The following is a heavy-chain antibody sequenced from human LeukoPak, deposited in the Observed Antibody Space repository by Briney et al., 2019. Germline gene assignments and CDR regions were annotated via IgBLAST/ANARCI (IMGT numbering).Heavy chain of an antibody. D-gene: IGHD4-17*01. CDR1: GGSIGSYY. CDR3: ARPHNYGDYEYYFDY. Sequence: PSETLSLTCTVSGGSIGSYYWSWIRQPAGKGLEWIGRIYTSGSTNYNPSLKSRVTMSVDTSKNQFSLKLSSVTAADTAVYYCARPHNYGDYEYYFDYWGQGTLVTVSS. CDR2: IYTSGST. J-gene: IGHJ4*02. V-gene: IGHV4-4*07.